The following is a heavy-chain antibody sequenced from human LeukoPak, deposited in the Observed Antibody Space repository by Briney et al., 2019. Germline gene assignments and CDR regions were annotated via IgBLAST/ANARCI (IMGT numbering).Heavy chain of an antibody. D-gene: IGHD3-22*01. V-gene: IGHV4-34*01. CDR2: INHSGST. CDR3: ARHRGRYYYDSSGSAFDS. J-gene: IGHJ4*02. CDR1: GGSFSGYY. Sequence: PSETLSLTCAVYGGSFSGYYWSWIRQPPGKGLEWIGEINHSGSTNYNPSLKGRVTISVDTSKNQFSLKLSSVTAADTAVYYCARHRGRYYYDSSGSAFDSWGQGVLVTVSS.